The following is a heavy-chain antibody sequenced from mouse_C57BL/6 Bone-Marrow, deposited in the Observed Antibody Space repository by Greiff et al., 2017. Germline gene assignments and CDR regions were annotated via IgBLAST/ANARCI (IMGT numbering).Heavy chain of an antibody. CDR3: ARVRERPYDYDPFAY. CDR2: INPSNGGT. V-gene: IGHV1-53*01. D-gene: IGHD2-4*01. J-gene: IGHJ3*01. Sequence: VKLQQPGTELVKPGASVKLSCKASGYTFTSYWMHWVKQRPGQGLEWIGNINPSNGGTNYNEKFKSKATLTVDKSSSTAYMQRSSLTSEDSAVYYGARVRERPYDYDPFAYWGQGTLVTVSA. CDR1: GYTFTSYW.